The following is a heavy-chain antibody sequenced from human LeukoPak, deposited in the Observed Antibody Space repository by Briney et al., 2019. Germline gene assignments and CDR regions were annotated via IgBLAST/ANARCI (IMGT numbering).Heavy chain of an antibody. J-gene: IGHJ4*02. D-gene: IGHD3-3*01. Sequence: PSETLSPTCGVFGGSFSGYSWSWIRQSPGKGLEWIGDINPRGTINFNPSLKSRVLMSLDASRTQFSLRLDSVTAADTAVYYCAREQALPGVTISGVVVMGYFDNWGQGSLVIVSS. CDR1: GGSFSGYS. CDR3: AREQALPGVTISGVVVMGYFDN. V-gene: IGHV4-34*01. CDR2: INPRGTI.